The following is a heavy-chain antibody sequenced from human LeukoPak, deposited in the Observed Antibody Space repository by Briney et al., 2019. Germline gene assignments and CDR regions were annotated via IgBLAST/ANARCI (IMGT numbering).Heavy chain of an antibody. V-gene: IGHV1-2*02. CDR2: INPNSGGT. D-gene: IGHD5-12*01. J-gene: IGHJ4*02. CDR1: GYTFTGYY. CDR3: ARDFSGYDEYAY. Sequence: ASVKVSCKASGYTFTGYYMHWVRQAPGQGLEWMGWINPNSGGTNYAQKFQGRVTMTRDTSISTAYMELSRLRSDDTAIYYCARDFSGYDEYAYWGQGTLVTVSS.